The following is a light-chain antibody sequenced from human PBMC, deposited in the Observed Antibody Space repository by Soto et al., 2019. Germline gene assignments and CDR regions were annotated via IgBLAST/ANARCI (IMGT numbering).Light chain of an antibody. J-gene: IGKJ4*01. CDR3: LQHKNYPLT. CDR2: GAS. CDR1: QSVSSN. V-gene: IGKV3-15*01. Sequence: PGERATLSCRASQSVSSNLAWYQQKPGQAPRLLIYGASTRATGIPARFSGSGSGTEFTLTISSLQPEDLATYYCLQHKNYPLTFGGGTKVDIK.